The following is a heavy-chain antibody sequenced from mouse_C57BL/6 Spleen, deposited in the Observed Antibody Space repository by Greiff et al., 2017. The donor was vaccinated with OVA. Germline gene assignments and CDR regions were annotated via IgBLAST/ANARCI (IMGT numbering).Heavy chain of an antibody. D-gene: IGHD1-1*01. Sequence: QVQLQQSGAELVRPGASVTLSCKASGYTFTDYEMHWVKQTPVHGLEWIGAIDPETGGTAYNQKFKGKAILTADKSSSTAYMELRSLTSEDSAVYYCTLPFIITTEAYAMDYWGQGTSVTVSS. CDR2: IDPETGGT. J-gene: IGHJ4*01. V-gene: IGHV1-15*01. CDR3: TLPFIITTEAYAMDY. CDR1: GYTFTDYE.